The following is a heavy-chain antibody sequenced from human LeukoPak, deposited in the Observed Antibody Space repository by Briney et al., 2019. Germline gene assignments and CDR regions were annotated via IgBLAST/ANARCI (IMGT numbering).Heavy chain of an antibody. CDR2: ISGSGGST. D-gene: IGHD6-6*01. CDR3: AKDARIAARFYYYYYYMDV. Sequence: GGSLRLSCAASGFTFSSYAMSWVRQAPGKGLEWVSAISGSGGSTYYADSVKGRFTISRDNSKNTLYLQMNSLRTEDTAVYYCAKDARIAARFYYYYYYMDVWGKGTTVTVSS. V-gene: IGHV3-23*01. CDR1: GFTFSSYA. J-gene: IGHJ6*03.